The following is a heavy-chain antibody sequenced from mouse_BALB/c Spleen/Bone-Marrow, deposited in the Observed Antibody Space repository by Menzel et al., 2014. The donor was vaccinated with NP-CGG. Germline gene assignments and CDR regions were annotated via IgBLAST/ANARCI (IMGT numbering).Heavy chain of an antibody. V-gene: IGHV2-2*02. D-gene: IGHD4-1*01. CDR2: IWSGGST. J-gene: IGHJ2*01. CDR1: GFSFPNYG. CDR3: ARNPVGRNYFDY. Sequence: VQLQQSGPGLVQPSQSLSITCTVSGFSFPNYGFHWVRQSPGKGLEWLGVIWSGGSTDYNAAFISRLSISKDNSKSQVFFKMNSLQVNDTAIYYCARNPVGRNYFDYWGQGTTLTVSS.